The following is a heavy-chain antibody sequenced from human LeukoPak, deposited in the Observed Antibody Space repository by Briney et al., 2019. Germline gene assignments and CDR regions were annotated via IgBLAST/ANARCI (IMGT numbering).Heavy chain of an antibody. Sequence: SVTVCCKASGGTFISYAISWVRQAPGQGLEWMGGIIPIFGTANYAQKFQGRVTITADESTSTAYMELSSLRSEDTAVYYCARGSSGWSPFHYWGQGTLVTVSS. V-gene: IGHV1-69*13. D-gene: IGHD6-19*01. CDR3: ARGSSGWSPFHY. CDR2: IIPIFGTA. CDR1: GGTFISYA. J-gene: IGHJ4*02.